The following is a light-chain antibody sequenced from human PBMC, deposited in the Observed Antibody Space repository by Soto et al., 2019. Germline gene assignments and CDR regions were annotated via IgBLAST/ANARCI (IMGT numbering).Light chain of an antibody. CDR1: QSVSDW. Sequence: DIQMTQSPSTLSASVGDRVTLTCRASQSVSDWLAWHQQKPGKAPKVLIYKASNLESGVPSRFSGSGSGTEFTLTISSLQPDDSATYYCQQYNTFSPYTFGQGTKLEIK. J-gene: IGKJ2*01. CDR2: KAS. CDR3: QQYNTFSPYT. V-gene: IGKV1-5*03.